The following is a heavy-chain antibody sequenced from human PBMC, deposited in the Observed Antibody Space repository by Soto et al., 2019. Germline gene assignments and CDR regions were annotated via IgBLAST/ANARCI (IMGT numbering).Heavy chain of an antibody. V-gene: IGHV4-59*01. CDR2: IYYSGST. J-gene: IGHJ4*02. D-gene: IGHD2-2*01. Sequence: SETLSLTCTVSGVSIIIYFWSWTLQPTGKGLEWIGYIYYSGSTNYNPSLKSRVTISVDTSKNQFSLKLSSVTAADTAVYYCASYCISTSCYARVDYWGQGTLVTVSS. CDR1: GVSIIIYF. CDR3: ASYCISTSCYARVDY.